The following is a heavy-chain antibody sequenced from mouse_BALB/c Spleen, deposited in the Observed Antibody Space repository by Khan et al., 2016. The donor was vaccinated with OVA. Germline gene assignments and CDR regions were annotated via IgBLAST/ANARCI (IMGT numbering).Heavy chain of an antibody. Sequence: VQLQQSGTVLARPGASVKMTCKASGYTFTNYWMHWVKQRPGQGLEWIGTIYSGNSDTNYNQKFTGKVKLTAVTSTCAAYMGLSSLTNEYSAGDYGASNGFGDYEVWDYWGQGTTLTVPS. D-gene: IGHD2-13*01. CDR1: GYTFTNYW. CDR3: ASNGFGDYEVWDY. V-gene: IGHV1-5*01. J-gene: IGHJ2*01. CDR2: IYSGNSDT.